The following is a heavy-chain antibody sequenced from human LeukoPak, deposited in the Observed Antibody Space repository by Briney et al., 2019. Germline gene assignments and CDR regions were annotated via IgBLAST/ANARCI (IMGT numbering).Heavy chain of an antibody. Sequence: SETLSLTCTVSGGSVSSGSYYWSWIRQPPGKGLEWIGYIYYSGSTNYNPSLKSRVTISVDTSKNQFSLKLSSVTAADTAVYYCARDSDSSGWYFDYWGQGTLVTVS. J-gene: IGHJ4*02. V-gene: IGHV4-61*01. D-gene: IGHD6-19*01. CDR3: ARDSDSSGWYFDY. CDR2: IYYSGST. CDR1: GGSVSSGSYY.